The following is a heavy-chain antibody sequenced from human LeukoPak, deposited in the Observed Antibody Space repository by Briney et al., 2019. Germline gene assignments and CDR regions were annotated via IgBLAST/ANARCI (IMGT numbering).Heavy chain of an antibody. D-gene: IGHD5-18*01. J-gene: IGHJ4*02. CDR1: GLTFSSNY. V-gene: IGHV3-53*01. Sequence: PGGSLRLSCAASGLTFSSNYISCVRQAPGKGLEWVSVIYSGGSTYYADSVKGRFTISRDNSKNTLYLQMNSLRAEDTAVYYCASALYSSGYFDYWGQGTLVTVSS. CDR2: IYSGGST. CDR3: ASALYSSGYFDY.